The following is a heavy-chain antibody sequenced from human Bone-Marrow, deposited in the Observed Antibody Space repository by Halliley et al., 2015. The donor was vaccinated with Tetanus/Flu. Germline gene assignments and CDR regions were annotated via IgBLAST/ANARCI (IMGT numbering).Heavy chain of an antibody. D-gene: IGHD3-3*01. CDR2: ILYDGREK. CDR1: GLTFSGYA. CDR3: AKSLGHRAHDWRTPAFDP. V-gene: IGHV3-30*18. J-gene: IGHJ5*02. Sequence: SLRLSCAASGLTFSGYAMHWVRQAPGKGVEGVAGILYDGREKYHVESVKGRFTISRDNSENTVFLQMNSLRPEDTAVYYCAKSLGHRAHDWRTPAFDPWGQGPLVTVSS.